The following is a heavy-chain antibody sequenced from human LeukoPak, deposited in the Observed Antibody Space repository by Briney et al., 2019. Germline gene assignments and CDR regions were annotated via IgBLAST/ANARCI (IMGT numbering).Heavy chain of an antibody. Sequence: SETLSLTCTVSGTSISRHYWSWLRQSAGLGLEWLGYISTTGSTTYNPSLEGRVTMSEDTSQNQLSLTLSSVTAADTAVYFYARQDGLWVGDLGGWFDFWGQGIQVTVSS. CDR1: GTSISRHY. J-gene: IGHJ5*01. V-gene: IGHV4-4*09. CDR3: ARQDGLWVGDLGGWFDF. D-gene: IGHD3-10*01. CDR2: ISTTGST.